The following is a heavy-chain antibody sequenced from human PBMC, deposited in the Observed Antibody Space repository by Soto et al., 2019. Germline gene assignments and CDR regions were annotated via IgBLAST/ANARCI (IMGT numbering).Heavy chain of an antibody. V-gene: IGHV1-69*02. CDR1: GGTFSSYT. CDR3: ARTGSGGGHYGMDV. Sequence: QVQLVQSGAEVKKPGSSVKVSCKASGGTFSSYTISWVRQAPGQGLEWMGRIISILGIANYAQKFQGRVTITADKSTSTAYMELSSLRSEDTAVYYCARTGSGGGHYGMDVWGQGTTVTVSS. CDR2: IISILGIA. D-gene: IGHD2-15*01. J-gene: IGHJ6*02.